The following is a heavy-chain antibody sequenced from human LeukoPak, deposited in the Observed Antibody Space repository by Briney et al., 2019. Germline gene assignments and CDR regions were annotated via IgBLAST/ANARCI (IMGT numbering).Heavy chain of an antibody. J-gene: IGHJ4*02. CDR1: GFTVSSNY. Sequence: GGSLRLSCAASGFTVSSNYMSWVRQAPGKGLEWVAVISYDGSNKYYADSVKGRFTISRDNSKNTLYLQMNSLRAEDTAVYYRANAEGFDYWGQGTLVTVSS. V-gene: IGHV3-30*18. CDR2: ISYDGSNK. CDR3: ANAEGFDY.